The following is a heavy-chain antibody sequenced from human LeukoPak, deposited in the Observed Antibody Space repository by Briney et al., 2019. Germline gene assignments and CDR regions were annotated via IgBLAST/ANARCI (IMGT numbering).Heavy chain of an antibody. Sequence: SETLSLTCTVSGGSVSSGSYYWSWIRQPPGKGLEWIGFTSYSGSTKYNPSLKSRVTISVDTSKNQFSLRLSSVTAADTAVYYCARGRTFDNWGQGTLVTVSS. CDR1: GGSVSSGSYY. J-gene: IGHJ4*02. V-gene: IGHV4-61*01. CDR3: ARGRTFDN. CDR2: TSYSGST.